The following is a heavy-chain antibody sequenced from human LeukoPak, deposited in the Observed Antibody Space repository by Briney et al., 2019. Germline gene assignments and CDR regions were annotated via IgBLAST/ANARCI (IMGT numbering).Heavy chain of an antibody. D-gene: IGHD3-10*01. CDR3: ARDRELLWFGELSEYYYMDV. V-gene: IGHV4-38-2*02. CDR2: IYHSGST. CDR1: GYSISSGYY. J-gene: IGHJ6*03. Sequence: SETPSLTCAVSGYSISSGYYWGWIRQPPGKGLEWIGSIYHSGSTYYNPSLKSRVTISVDTSKNQFSLKLSSVTAADTAVYYCARDRELLWFGELSEYYYMDVWGKGTTVTVSS.